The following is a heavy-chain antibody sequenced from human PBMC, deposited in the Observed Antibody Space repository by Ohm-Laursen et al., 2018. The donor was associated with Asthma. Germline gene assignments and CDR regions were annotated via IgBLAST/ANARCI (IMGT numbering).Heavy chain of an antibody. Sequence: SLRLSCAASGFTFSSYSMNWVRQAPGKGLEWVSSISSSSSYIYYADSVKGRFTISRDNAKNSPYLQMNSLRAEDTAVYYCAGYCSSTSCYAVRYYGMDVWGQGTTVTVSS. J-gene: IGHJ6*02. D-gene: IGHD2-2*01. CDR2: ISSSSSYI. CDR3: AGYCSSTSCYAVRYYGMDV. V-gene: IGHV3-21*01. CDR1: GFTFSSYS.